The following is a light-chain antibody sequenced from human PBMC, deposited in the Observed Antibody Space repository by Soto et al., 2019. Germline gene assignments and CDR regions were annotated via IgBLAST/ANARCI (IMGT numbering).Light chain of an antibody. CDR3: RSYTSSSNLDV. J-gene: IGLJ1*01. CDR2: EVS. CDR1: SSDVGGYNY. V-gene: IGLV2-14*01. Sequence: QSALTQPASVSGSPGQSITISCTGTSSDVGGYNYVSWYQQHPGKAPKLMIYEVSNRPSGVSNRFSGSKSGNTASLTISGLQAEDEADYYCRSYTSSSNLDVFGTGTKLTVL.